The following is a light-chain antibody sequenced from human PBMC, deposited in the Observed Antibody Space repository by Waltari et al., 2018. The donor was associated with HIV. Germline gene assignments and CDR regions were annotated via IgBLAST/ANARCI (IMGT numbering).Light chain of an antibody. V-gene: IGLV2-11*01. CDR1: SSAVGAYNS. CDR2: DVS. Sequence: QSALTQPRSVSGSPGQSVTISCTGTSSAVGAYNSVSWYQQHPGKAPKLMIYDVSKRPSGVPDRFSGSKSGNTASLTISGIQAEDEADYYCCSYAGSYTLRVFGGGTKLTVL. CDR3: CSYAGSYTLRV. J-gene: IGLJ2*01.